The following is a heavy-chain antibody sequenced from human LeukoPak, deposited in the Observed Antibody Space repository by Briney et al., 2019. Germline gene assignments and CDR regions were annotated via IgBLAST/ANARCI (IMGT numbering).Heavy chain of an antibody. V-gene: IGHV4-34*01. J-gene: IGHJ6*03. CDR3: AGVQGDSYYYMDV. Sequence: SETLSLTCAVYGGSFSSYYWSGIRQRPGRGLEWIGDIDHGGITNCNPSLKSRVTISVYTSKNQFSLTLRSVTAADTAVYYCAGVQGDSYYYMDVWGRGTTVTVSS. CDR2: IDHGGIT. CDR1: GGSFSSYY.